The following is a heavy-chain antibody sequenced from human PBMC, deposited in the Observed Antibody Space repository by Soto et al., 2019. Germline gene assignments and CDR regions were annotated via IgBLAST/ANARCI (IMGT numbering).Heavy chain of an antibody. Sequence: QVQLQESGPGLVKPSQTLSLTCTVSGGSISSGEYYWSWIRQPPRKGLEWIGYIYYSGSTYYNPSLKSRVTISVDTSKNHFSLNLSSVTAADTAMYYCARAGVATIYPGNNWFDPWGQGTLVTVAS. V-gene: IGHV4-30-4*01. J-gene: IGHJ5*02. CDR2: IYYSGST. D-gene: IGHD5-12*01. CDR1: GGSISSGEYY. CDR3: ARAGVATIYPGNNWFDP.